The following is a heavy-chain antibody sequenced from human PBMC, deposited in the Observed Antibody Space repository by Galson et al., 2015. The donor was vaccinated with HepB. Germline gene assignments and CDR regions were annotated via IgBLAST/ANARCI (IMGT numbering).Heavy chain of an antibody. CDR3: ARDPAVEQLVYGLVEYYYYGMDV. J-gene: IGHJ6*02. D-gene: IGHD6-6*01. CDR1: GFTFSSYW. CDR2: INSDGSST. V-gene: IGHV3-74*01. Sequence: SLRLSCAASGFTFSSYWMHWVRQAPGKGLVWVSRINSDGSSTSYADSVKGRFTISRDNAKNTLYLQMNSLRAEDTAVYYCARDPAVEQLVYGLVEYYYYGMDVWGQGTTVTVSS.